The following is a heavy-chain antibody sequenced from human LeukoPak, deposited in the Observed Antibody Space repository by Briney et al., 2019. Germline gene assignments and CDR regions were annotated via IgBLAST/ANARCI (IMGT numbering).Heavy chain of an antibody. J-gene: IGHJ4*02. Sequence: PGGSLRLSCAASGFTFSSYAMSWVRQAPGKGLEWVSVISGSGGTTHYADSVKGRFSISRDNSKNTLYLATNSLRAEDTAVYYCARRGYSSTWYFDYWGQGTLVTVSS. CDR1: GFTFSSYA. CDR2: ISGSGGTT. D-gene: IGHD6-13*01. V-gene: IGHV3-23*01. CDR3: ARRGYSSTWYFDY.